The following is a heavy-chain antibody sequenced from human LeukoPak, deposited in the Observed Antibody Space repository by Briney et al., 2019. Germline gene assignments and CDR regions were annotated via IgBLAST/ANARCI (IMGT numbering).Heavy chain of an antibody. CDR3: ARNKYYYDSSGYPDY. V-gene: IGHV3-23*01. J-gene: IGHJ4*02. Sequence: AGGSLRLSCAASGFTFSSCAMSWVRQAPGKGLEWVSAISGGGGSTYYADSVKGRFTISRDNSKNTLYLQMNSLRAEDTAVYYCARNKYYYDSSGYPDYWGQGTLVTVSS. CDR1: GFTFSSCA. D-gene: IGHD3-22*01. CDR2: ISGGGGST.